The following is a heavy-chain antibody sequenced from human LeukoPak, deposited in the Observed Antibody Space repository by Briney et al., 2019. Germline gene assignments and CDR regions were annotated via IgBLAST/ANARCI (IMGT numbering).Heavy chain of an antibody. CDR1: AFTFSDYW. CDR2: INNHGSET. J-gene: IGHJ4*02. Sequence: GGSLRLSCAASAFTFSDYWMTWVRQTPGKGLERVANINNHGSETYYVDSVRGRFTISRDNAKNSLYLQMNSLRDDDTAVYFCTRDQGWQQFDSWGQGTLVTVSS. D-gene: IGHD5-24*01. CDR3: TRDQGWQQFDS. V-gene: IGHV3-7*01.